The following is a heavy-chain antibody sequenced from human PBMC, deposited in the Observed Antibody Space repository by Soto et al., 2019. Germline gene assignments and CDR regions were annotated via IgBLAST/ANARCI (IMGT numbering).Heavy chain of an antibody. D-gene: IGHD6-13*01. J-gene: IGHJ6*02. CDR1: GFSFSHYG. CDR3: ARDREREQLGDSGVDV. V-gene: IGHV3-30*03. CDR2: ISYDGSHK. Sequence: QVQVVESGGGVVQPGRSLRLSCVASGFSFSHYGMQWVRQAPGKGLEWVAVISYDGSHKYYGESVTGRFTISRDNSKNTLYLQMNSLRPDDTALYFCARDREREQLGDSGVDVWGQGTTVAVSS.